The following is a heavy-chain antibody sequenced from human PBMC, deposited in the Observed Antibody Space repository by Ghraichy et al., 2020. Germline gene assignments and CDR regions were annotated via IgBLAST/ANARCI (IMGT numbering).Heavy chain of an antibody. J-gene: IGHJ4*02. CDR1: GFIVSSNY. Sequence: GGSLRLSCAASGFIVSSNYMSWVRQAPGKGLEWVSVIYSGGSTYYADSVKGRFTISRDSSKNTLFLQMNSLRAEDTGIYYCARSQPNFDLGNYYNQMFFDCWGQGTLVTVSS. D-gene: IGHD3-10*01. V-gene: IGHV3-66*01. CDR2: IYSGGST. CDR3: ARSQPNFDLGNYYNQMFFDC.